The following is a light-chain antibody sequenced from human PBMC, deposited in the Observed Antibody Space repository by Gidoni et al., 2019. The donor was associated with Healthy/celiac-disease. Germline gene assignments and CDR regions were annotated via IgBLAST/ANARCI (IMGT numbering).Light chain of an antibody. Sequence: DIVMTQSPQSLAVALGERATINCRSSQSLFYTHINKTFLAWYQQKPGQSPKLLIYEASTREVGVPDRFSGAGSGTDFTLTISSLQPEDVAVYYCQQYYNSPIIFGPGTTVDVK. V-gene: IGKV4-1*01. CDR1: QSLFYTHINKTF. CDR2: EAS. CDR3: QQYYNSPII. J-gene: IGKJ3*01.